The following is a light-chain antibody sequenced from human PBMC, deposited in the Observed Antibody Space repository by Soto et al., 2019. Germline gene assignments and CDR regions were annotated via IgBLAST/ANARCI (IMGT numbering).Light chain of an antibody. CDR1: LGIAFY. Sequence: DVQMTHSPPSLSASVGDTVTITCRASLGIAFYLAWFQQRPGKAPNLLISAASNLQSGVPSRFSGSGSGTDFTLTISSLQPEDVATYYCQKYDTAPFTFGPG. CDR2: AAS. V-gene: IGKV1-27*01. CDR3: QKYDTAPFT. J-gene: IGKJ3*01.